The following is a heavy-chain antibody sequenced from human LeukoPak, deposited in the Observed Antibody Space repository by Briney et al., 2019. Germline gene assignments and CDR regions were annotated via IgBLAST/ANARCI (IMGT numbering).Heavy chain of an antibody. J-gene: IGHJ4*02. CDR1: GFTFSGHN. Sequence: PGRSLRLSCAASGFTFSGHNMNWVRQAPGKGLEWISFVSISSGTIYYADSVKGRFRISRDNAKSSLDLEMNSLRAEDTAVYYCARAMSTFGGVRNYFDSWGQGTLVTVSS. CDR2: VSISSGTI. CDR3: ARAMSTFGGVRNYFDS. V-gene: IGHV3-48*04. D-gene: IGHD3-16*01.